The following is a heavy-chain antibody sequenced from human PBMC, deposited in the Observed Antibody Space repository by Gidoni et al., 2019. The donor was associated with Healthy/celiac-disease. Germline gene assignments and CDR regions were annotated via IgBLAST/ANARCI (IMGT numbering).Heavy chain of an antibody. J-gene: IGHJ3*02. D-gene: IGHD3-10*01. V-gene: IGHV3-21*01. Sequence: EVHLVESGRGLVMPGGSLRLCCDASGFTFRSHSMNWVRQATGKGLEWVSSISSSSSYICYADSVKGRFTISRDNAKNSLYLQMNSLRAEDTAVYYCARDSLTYYYGSGSYYTPPGAFDIWGQGTMVTVSS. CDR2: ISSSSSYI. CDR1: GFTFRSHS. CDR3: ARDSLTYYYGSGSYYTPPGAFDI.